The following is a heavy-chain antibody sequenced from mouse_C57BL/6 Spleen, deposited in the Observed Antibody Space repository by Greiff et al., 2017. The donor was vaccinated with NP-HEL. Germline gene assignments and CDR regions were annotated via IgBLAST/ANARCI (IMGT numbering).Heavy chain of an antibody. CDR2: IDPNSGGT. Sequence: VQLQQPGAELVKPGASVKLSCKASGYTFTSYWMHWVKQRPGRGLEWIGRIDPNSGGTKYNEKFKSKATLTVDKPSSTAYMQLSSLTSEDSAVYYCAREGAYYSNLGAMDYWGQGPSVTVSS. J-gene: IGHJ4*01. CDR1: GYTFTSYW. CDR3: AREGAYYSNLGAMDY. D-gene: IGHD2-5*01. V-gene: IGHV1-72*01.